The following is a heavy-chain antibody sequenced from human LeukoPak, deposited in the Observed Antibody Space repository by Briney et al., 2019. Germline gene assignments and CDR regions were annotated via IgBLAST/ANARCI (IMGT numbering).Heavy chain of an antibody. CDR2: ISAFNGNP. CDR1: GYTFTGYY. D-gene: IGHD3-10*01. J-gene: IGHJ6*03. CDR3: ATQGRSRPYYMDV. V-gene: IGHV1-18*04. Sequence: ASVKVSCKASGYTFTGYYMHWVRQAPGQGLEWMGCISAFNGNPNYAQNLQGRVTMTTDTSTSTAYMELRSLRSDDTAVYYCATQGRSRPYYMDVWGKGTTVTVSS.